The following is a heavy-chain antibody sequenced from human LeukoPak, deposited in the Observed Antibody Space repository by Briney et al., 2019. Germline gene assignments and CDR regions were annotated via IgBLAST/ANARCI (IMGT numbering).Heavy chain of an antibody. V-gene: IGHV5-51*01. CDR1: GYSFTSYW. Sequence: GKSLKISCKGSGYSFTSYWIGWVRQIPGKGLEWMGIIYPGDSDTRYSPSFQGQVTIPADKSTSTAYRQWSSLKASDTAMYYCARLSLVRGVGCDYWGQGTLVTVSS. D-gene: IGHD3-10*01. J-gene: IGHJ4*02. CDR3: ARLSLVRGVGCDY. CDR2: IYPGDSDT.